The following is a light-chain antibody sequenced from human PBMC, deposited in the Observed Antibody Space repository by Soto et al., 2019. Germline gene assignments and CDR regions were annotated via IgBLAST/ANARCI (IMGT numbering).Light chain of an antibody. CDR3: QQLNIYPLT. CDR1: QAITTY. Sequence: DIQLTQSPSFLSASVGDRVTITCRANQAITTYLAWYQQRPGKAPNLLIYDASTLQSGVPSRFSGSGSGTEFTLTISSLQPEDFATYYCQQLNIYPLTFDGGTKVEIK. CDR2: DAS. J-gene: IGKJ4*01. V-gene: IGKV1-9*01.